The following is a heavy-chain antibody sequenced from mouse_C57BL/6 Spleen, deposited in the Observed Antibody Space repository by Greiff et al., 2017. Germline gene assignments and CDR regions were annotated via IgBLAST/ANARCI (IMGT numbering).Heavy chain of an antibody. CDR1: GYTFTSYW. V-gene: IGHV1-53*01. J-gene: IGHJ4*01. CDR3: ARNWDFGAMDY. CDR2: INPSNGGT. Sequence: QVHVKQSGTELVKPGASVKLSCKASGYTFTSYWMHWVKQRPGQGLEWIGNINPSNGGTNYNEKFKSKATLTVDKSSSTAYMQLSSLTSEDSAVYYCARNWDFGAMDYWGQGTSVTVSS. D-gene: IGHD4-1*01.